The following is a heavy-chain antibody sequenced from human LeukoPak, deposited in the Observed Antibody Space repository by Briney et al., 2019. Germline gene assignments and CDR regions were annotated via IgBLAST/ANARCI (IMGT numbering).Heavy chain of an antibody. CDR2: INWNGGST. CDR3: ARGKSAYYGSGSYHGAFDI. J-gene: IGHJ3*02. V-gene: IGHV3-20*04. Sequence: PGGSLRLSCAASGFTFDDYGMSWVRQAPGKGLEWVAGINWNGGSTEYGDSVKGRFTISRDNAKNSLYLQMNSLRAEDTALYYCARGKSAYYGSGSYHGAFDIWGQGTMVTVSS. CDR1: GFTFDDYG. D-gene: IGHD3-10*01.